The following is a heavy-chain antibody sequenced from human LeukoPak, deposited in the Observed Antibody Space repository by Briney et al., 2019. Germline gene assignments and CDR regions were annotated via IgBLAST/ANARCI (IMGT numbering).Heavy chain of an antibody. D-gene: IGHD4-17*01. CDR1: EFTFSDYG. V-gene: IGHV3-23*01. Sequence: GGCLRLSCEASEFTFSDYGMSWVRQAPGKGLEWVASISGSGSTQYADSVQGRFAISRDNSKSTLYLQMNSLRVEDTAIYFCARDPNGDYIGTFDMWGRGTMVSVSS. CDR2: ISGSGST. J-gene: IGHJ3*02. CDR3: ARDPNGDYIGTFDM.